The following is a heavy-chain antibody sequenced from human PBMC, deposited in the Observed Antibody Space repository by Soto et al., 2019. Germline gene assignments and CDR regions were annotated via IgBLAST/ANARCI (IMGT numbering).Heavy chain of an antibody. D-gene: IGHD3-22*01. V-gene: IGHV4-30-4*01. CDR1: GGSISSGDYY. CDR2: IYYSGST. J-gene: IGHJ4*02. CDR3: AKVPITMIVVGRESLLPCDY. Sequence: QVQLQESGPGLVKPSQTLSLTCTVSGGSISSGDYYWSWIRQPPGKGLEWIGYIYYSGSTYYNPSHQSRGTISVDTSKHQISLKLSSVTAADAAVYYWAKVPITMIVVGRESLLPCDYRGQGSLVTVSS.